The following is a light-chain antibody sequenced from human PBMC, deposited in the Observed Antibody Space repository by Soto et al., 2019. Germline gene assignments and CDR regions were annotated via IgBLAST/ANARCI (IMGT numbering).Light chain of an antibody. CDR3: QQYGSSPRT. J-gene: IGKJ1*01. CDR2: DAS. Sequence: EIVLTQSPGTLSLSPGERATLSCRASQSVSSSYLAWYQQKPGQAPRLLIYDASSRATGIPDRFSGSGSGTDFTLTISSLEPEDFAVYYCQQYGSSPRTFGRGTEVEIK. CDR1: QSVSSSY. V-gene: IGKV3-20*01.